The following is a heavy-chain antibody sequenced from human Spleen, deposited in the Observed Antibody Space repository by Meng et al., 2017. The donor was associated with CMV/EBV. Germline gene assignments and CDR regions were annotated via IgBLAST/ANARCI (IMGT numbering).Heavy chain of an antibody. V-gene: IGHV4-31*02. D-gene: IGHD1-26*01. CDR3: ARDGAELGNWFDP. CDR2: TYNSGST. J-gene: IGHJ5*02. CDR1: CASISSGGYY. Sequence: SCASISSGGYYWSWIRQYPGKGLGWIRYTYNSGSTYYNPSLQSRVSISVDTSKNQVFLKLSSVTAADTAVYYCARDGAELGNWFDPWGQGTLVTVSS.